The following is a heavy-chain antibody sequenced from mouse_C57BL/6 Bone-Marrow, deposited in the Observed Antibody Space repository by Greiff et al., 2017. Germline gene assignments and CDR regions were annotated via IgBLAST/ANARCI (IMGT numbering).Heavy chain of an antibody. J-gene: IGHJ2*01. V-gene: IGHV2-5*01. D-gene: IGHD3-2*02. Sequence: QVQLKQSGPGLVQPSQSLSITCTVSGFSLTSYGVHWVRQSPGQGLEWLGVIWRGGSTDYNAAFMSRLSITKDNSTSQVFFKMNSLQADDTAIYYCAKNGGSSGYVDYWGQGTTLTVSS. CDR2: IWRGGST. CDR1: GFSLTSYG. CDR3: AKNGGSSGYVDY.